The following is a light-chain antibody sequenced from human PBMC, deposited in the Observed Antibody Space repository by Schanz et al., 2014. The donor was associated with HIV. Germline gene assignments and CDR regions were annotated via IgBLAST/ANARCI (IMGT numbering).Light chain of an antibody. CDR2: TAS. CDR1: QGINSD. J-gene: IGKJ1*01. CDR3: QQYNTYWT. V-gene: IGKV1-17*01. Sequence: IQMTQSPSSLSASVGDRVTITCRASQGINSDLGWYQQKPGRAPKLLIYTASTLQNEVPSRFSGSGSGTQFTLTISSLQPDDSATYYCQQYNTYWTFGQGTKVEIK.